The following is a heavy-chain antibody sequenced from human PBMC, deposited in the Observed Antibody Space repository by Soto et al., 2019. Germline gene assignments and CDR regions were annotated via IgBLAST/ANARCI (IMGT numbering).Heavy chain of an antibody. Sequence: PGGSLRLSCAASGFTFSSYAMSWVRQAPGKGLEWVSSITSTGDRAYYADSVKGRFTVSRDNSKNTLYLQMNSLRAEDTAVYYCAKYYMVTRSPFDSWGQGTLVTVSS. V-gene: IGHV3-23*01. CDR3: AKYYMVTRSPFDS. CDR1: GFTFSSYA. CDR2: ITSTGDRA. J-gene: IGHJ5*01. D-gene: IGHD5-18*01.